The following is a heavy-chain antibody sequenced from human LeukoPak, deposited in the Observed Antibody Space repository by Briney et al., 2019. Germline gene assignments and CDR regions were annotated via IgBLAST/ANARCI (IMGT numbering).Heavy chain of an antibody. D-gene: IGHD3-9*01. V-gene: IGHV1-18*01. J-gene: IGHJ3*02. Sequence: GASVKVSCKASGYTFTSYGISWVRQAPGQGLEWMGWISAYNGNTNYAQKLQGRVTMTTDTSTSTAYMELRSLRSDDTAVYYCARDPSLRYFDWYPTFDIWGQGTMVTVSS. CDR2: ISAYNGNT. CDR3: ARDPSLRYFDWYPTFDI. CDR1: GYTFTSYG.